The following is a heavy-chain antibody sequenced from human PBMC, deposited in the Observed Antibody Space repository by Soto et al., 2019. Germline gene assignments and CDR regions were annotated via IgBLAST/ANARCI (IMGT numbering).Heavy chain of an antibody. CDR2: LSPNDGKT. CDR1: GYAFPNYG. V-gene: IGHV1-18*01. Sequence: QVQVVQSGAEVKQPGASVKVSCKASGYAFPNYGLTWVRQAPGRGLEWLGWLSPNDGKTNYAQKFQGRVTMTADTSTSKAYMDLGSLRFDDTAIYYCVRGGGSNYYGLDVWGQGTAVSVSS. D-gene: IGHD3-16*01. J-gene: IGHJ6*02. CDR3: VRGGGSNYYGLDV.